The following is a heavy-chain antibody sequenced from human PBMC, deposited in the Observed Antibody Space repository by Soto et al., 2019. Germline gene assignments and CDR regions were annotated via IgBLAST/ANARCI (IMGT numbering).Heavy chain of an antibody. CDR2: ISSSGRTT. CDR1: GFIFSNYE. D-gene: IGHD6-19*01. Sequence: GGSLRLSCVASGFIFSNYEMNWVRQAPGEGLEWVSYISSSGRTTYYADSVKGRFTISRDNAKNSLDLQMNSLRAEDTALYYCARGTYRISGSGSSWFDPWGQGTLVTVSS. J-gene: IGHJ5*02. V-gene: IGHV3-48*03. CDR3: ARGTYRISGSGSSWFDP.